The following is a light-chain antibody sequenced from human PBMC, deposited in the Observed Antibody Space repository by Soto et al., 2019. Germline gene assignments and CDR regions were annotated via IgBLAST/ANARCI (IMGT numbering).Light chain of an antibody. CDR1: SSDVGGYNR. J-gene: IGLJ1*01. V-gene: IGLV2-18*02. CDR2: DVS. Sequence: QSALTQPPSVSGSHGQSVTISCTGTSSDVGGYNRVSWYQQPPGKAPKLLIYDVSNRPSGGSTRFSGSKSGNTASLTISGLQAEDEADYYCTSYATGSAYVFGPGTKLTVL. CDR3: TSYATGSAYV.